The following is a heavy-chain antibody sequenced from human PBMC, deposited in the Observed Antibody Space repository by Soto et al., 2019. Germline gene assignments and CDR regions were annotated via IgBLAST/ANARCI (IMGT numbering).Heavy chain of an antibody. CDR2: IWYDGSNK. CDR3: ARERQDYDFWSGIISWGAFDI. V-gene: IGHV3-33*01. Sequence: QVQLVESGGGVVQPGRSLRLSCAASGFTFSSYGMHWVRQAPGKGLEWVAVIWYDGSNKYYADSVKGRFTISRDNSKNTLYLQMNSLRAEDTAVYYCARERQDYDFWSGIISWGAFDIWGQGTMVTVSS. D-gene: IGHD3-3*01. J-gene: IGHJ3*02. CDR1: GFTFSSYG.